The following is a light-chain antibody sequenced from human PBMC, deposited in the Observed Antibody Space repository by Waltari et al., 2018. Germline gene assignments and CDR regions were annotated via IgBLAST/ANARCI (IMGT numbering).Light chain of an antibody. J-gene: IGLJ2*01. CDR3: ATWDRILSAVI. Sequence: QSVLTQPPSVSAAPGQQVTISCSGSTSNIGENYVSWYQRLPGKDPRLLIFSNSELPSGIPDRFYGSKSDTSATLGITGLQTGDEADYYCATWDRILSAVIIGGGTKLTVL. CDR1: TSNIGENY. CDR2: SNS. V-gene: IGLV1-51*01.